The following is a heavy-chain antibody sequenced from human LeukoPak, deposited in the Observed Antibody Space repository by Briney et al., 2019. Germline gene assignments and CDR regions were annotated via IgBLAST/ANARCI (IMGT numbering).Heavy chain of an antibody. CDR1: GFTFSDYY. Sequence: GGSLRLSCAASGFTFSDYYMSWIRQAPGKGLEWVSYISNSGSTIYYADSLKGRFTVSRDNAKNSLYLQMNSLRAEDTAVYYCARVQGCSGGSCYSGWFDPWGQGTLVTVSS. CDR2: ISNSGSTI. CDR3: ARVQGCSGGSCYSGWFDP. J-gene: IGHJ5*02. V-gene: IGHV3-11*04. D-gene: IGHD2-15*01.